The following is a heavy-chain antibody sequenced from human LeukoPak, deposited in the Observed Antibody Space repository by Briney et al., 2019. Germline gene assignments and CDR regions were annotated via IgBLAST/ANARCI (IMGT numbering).Heavy chain of an antibody. CDR1: GGSISGDY. Sequence: SETLSLTCAVYGGSISGDYWSWIRQPPGKGLEWIAEIHHSGSTNYNPSLKSRVTISVDTSKNQFSLKLSSVTAADTAVCYCARLGDSSGYYYDYWGQGTLVTVSS. CDR3: ARLGDSSGYYYDY. CDR2: IHHSGST. V-gene: IGHV4-34*01. D-gene: IGHD3-22*01. J-gene: IGHJ4*02.